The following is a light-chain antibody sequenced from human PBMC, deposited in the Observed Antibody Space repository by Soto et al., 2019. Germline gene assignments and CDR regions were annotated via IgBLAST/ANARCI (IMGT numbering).Light chain of an antibody. CDR1: QSINTY. CDR2: DAS. Sequence: ENVLTQSTATLSLSPGDGATLCCRASQSINTYLAWYQQKPGQAPRLLIYDASKRATGIPARFSGSGSGTNFTLTISSLEPEDFAVYYCQQRRSWQVTFGQGTRLEIK. CDR3: QQRRSWQVT. J-gene: IGKJ5*01. V-gene: IGKV3D-11*02.